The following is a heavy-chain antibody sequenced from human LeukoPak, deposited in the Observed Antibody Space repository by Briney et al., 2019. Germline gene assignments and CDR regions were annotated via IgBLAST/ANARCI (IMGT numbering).Heavy chain of an antibody. V-gene: IGHV4-59*08. Sequence: SETLSLTCSVSGGSISTYYWSWLRQPPGKQLEWIGYVFYTGATSYNPSLKTRVTISVDTSANQFSLKLTSVTAADTAVYYCTRRAMATPVPFDYWGQGTQVTVSS. CDR3: TRRAMATPVPFDY. CDR2: VFYTGAT. J-gene: IGHJ4*02. CDR1: GGSISTYY. D-gene: IGHD5-18*01.